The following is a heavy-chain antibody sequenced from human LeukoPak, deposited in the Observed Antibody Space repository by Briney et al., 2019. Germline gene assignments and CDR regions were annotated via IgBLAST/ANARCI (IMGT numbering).Heavy chain of an antibody. D-gene: IGHD1-26*01. CDR2: ITGSGGST. J-gene: IGHJ2*01. CDR1: GFTFSSYD. CDR3: AKGNWGERLDWYFDL. Sequence: GGSLRLSCAASGFTFSSYDMSWVRQAPGSGLEWVSGITGSGGSTYYADSVKGRFTISRDNSNNTMYLQMNSLRAEDTAVYYCAKGNWGERLDWYFDLWGRGTLVTVSS. V-gene: IGHV3-23*01.